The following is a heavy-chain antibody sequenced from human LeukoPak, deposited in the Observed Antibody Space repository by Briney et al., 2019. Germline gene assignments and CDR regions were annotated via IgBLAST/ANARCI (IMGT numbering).Heavy chain of an antibody. Sequence: ASVKVSCKASGYTFTSYYMHWVRQATGQGLEWMGWMNPNSGNTGYAQKFQGRVTITRNTSISTAYMELSSLRSEDTAVYYCARDITMVRGHYFDYWGQGTLVTVSS. CDR1: GYTFTSYY. CDR2: MNPNSGNT. D-gene: IGHD3-10*01. J-gene: IGHJ4*02. V-gene: IGHV1-8*03. CDR3: ARDITMVRGHYFDY.